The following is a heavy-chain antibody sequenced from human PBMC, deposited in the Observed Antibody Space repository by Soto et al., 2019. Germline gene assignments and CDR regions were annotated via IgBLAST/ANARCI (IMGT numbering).Heavy chain of an antibody. J-gene: IGHJ1*01. CDR1: GFTFSSYA. CDR3: ARDRFNEQQLVRGYFQH. Sequence: QVQLVESGGGVVQPGRSLRLSCAASGFTFSSYAMHWVRQAPGKGLEWVAVISYDGSNKYYADSVKGRFTISRDNSKNTLYLQMNSQRAEDTAVYYCARDRFNEQQLVRGYFQHWGQGTLVTVSS. CDR2: ISYDGSNK. D-gene: IGHD6-13*01. V-gene: IGHV3-30-3*01.